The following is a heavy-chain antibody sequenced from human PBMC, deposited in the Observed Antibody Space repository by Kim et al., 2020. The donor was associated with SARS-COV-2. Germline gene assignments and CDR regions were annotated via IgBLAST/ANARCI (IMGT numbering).Heavy chain of an antibody. V-gene: IGHV3-23*01. CDR2: ISASGGST. J-gene: IGHJ3*01. D-gene: IGHD2-8*01. CDR1: GFSISSHA. CDR3: AKDMSPNVNHDAFDV. Sequence: GGSLRLSCTASGFSISSHAMSWVRQAPGKGLQWVSGISASGGSTYYADSVKGRFTISRDSYKTTLYLLMNRLRAEDTAVYYCAKDMSPNVNHDAFDVWGLGTMVTVSS.